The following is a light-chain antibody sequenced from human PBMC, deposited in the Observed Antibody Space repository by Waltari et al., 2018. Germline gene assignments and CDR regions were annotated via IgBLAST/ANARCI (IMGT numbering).Light chain of an antibody. Sequence: DIQMTQSPSSLSASVGDRVPITCRASQSINTYLNWYQQKPGKAPKLLLYTASSFQSGVPSRFSGSGFGTDFTLTISSLQPEDFATYYCQQSYSTPHTFGQGTKLEIK. V-gene: IGKV1-39*01. J-gene: IGKJ2*01. CDR2: TAS. CDR3: QQSYSTPHT. CDR1: QSINTY.